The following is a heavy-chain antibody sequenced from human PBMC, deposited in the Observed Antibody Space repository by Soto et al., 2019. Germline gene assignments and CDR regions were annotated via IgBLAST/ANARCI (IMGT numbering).Heavy chain of an antibody. Sequence: QVQLQESGPGLVKPSQTLSLTCTVSGGSISSGGYYWSWIRQHPGKGLEWIGYIYDSGNMYYKPSLKSRVTISVDTSKNQLSLKLTSVTAADTAVYYCARGTDTWFFDLWGRGTLVTVSS. D-gene: IGHD3-9*01. CDR3: ARGTDTWFFDL. J-gene: IGHJ2*01. CDR1: GGSISSGGYY. CDR2: IYDSGNM. V-gene: IGHV4-31*03.